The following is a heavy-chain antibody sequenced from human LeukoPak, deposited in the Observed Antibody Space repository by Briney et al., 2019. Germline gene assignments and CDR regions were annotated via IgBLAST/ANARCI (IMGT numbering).Heavy chain of an antibody. CDR1: GFTVSTNY. J-gene: IGHJ4*02. Sequence: AGGSPRLSCAVSGFTVSTNYLSWVRQAPGKGLGWVSIIYSGGTTYYADSVKGRFTISRDNPKNTLYLQMNSLRAEDTAVYYCTREGPDSSGYSFDYWGRGTLVTVSS. CDR2: IYSGGTT. CDR3: TREGPDSSGYSFDY. V-gene: IGHV3-53*01. D-gene: IGHD3-22*01.